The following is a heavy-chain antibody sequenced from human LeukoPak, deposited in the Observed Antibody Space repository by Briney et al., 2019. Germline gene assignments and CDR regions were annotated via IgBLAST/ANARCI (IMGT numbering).Heavy chain of an antibody. V-gene: IGHV3-30*18. Sequence: VRSLRLSCAASRVTLTNYVMHWVREAPGKGLEWGAVISYDGSNKYYADSVKGRFTISRDNSKNTLYLQMNSLRGEDTAVYYCAKDRSSSAGLYFDYWGQGTLVTVSS. J-gene: IGHJ4*02. CDR1: RVTLTNYV. CDR2: ISYDGSNK. D-gene: IGHD6-6*01. CDR3: AKDRSSSAGLYFDY.